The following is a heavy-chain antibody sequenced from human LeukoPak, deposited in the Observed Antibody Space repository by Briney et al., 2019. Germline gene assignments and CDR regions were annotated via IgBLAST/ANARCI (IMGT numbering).Heavy chain of an antibody. CDR2: INPNSGGT. CDR1: GYTFTGYY. J-gene: IGHJ3*02. CDR3: ARGHSIVGATSAFDI. Sequence: GASVKVSCKASGYTFTGYYMHWVRQAPGHGLEWMGWINPNSGGTNYAQKFQGRVTMTRDTSISTAYMELSRLRSDDTAVYYCARGHSIVGATSAFDIWGQGTMVTVSS. D-gene: IGHD1-26*01. V-gene: IGHV1-2*02.